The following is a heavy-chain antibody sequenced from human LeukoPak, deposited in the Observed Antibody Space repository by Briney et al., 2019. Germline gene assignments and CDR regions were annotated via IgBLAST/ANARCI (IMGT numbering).Heavy chain of an antibody. D-gene: IGHD3-3*01. Sequence: ASVKVSCKASGYTFTGYFMHWVRQAPGQGLEWMGWISAYNGNTNYAQKLQGRVTMTTDTSTSTAYMELRSLRSDDTAVYYCARDGSDFWSGSDYYYYYYMDVWGKGTTVTVSS. CDR3: ARDGSDFWSGSDYYYYYYMDV. CDR2: ISAYNGNT. J-gene: IGHJ6*03. V-gene: IGHV1-18*04. CDR1: GYTFTGYF.